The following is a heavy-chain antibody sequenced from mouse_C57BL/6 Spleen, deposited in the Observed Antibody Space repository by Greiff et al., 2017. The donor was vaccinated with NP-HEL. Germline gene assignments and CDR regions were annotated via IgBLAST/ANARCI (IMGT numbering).Heavy chain of an antibody. D-gene: IGHD2-12*01. CDR3: ARGGLSYYYFDY. J-gene: IGHJ2*01. CDR1: GYTFTSYW. CDR2: IDPSDSYT. Sequence: VQLQQSGAELVKPGASVKLSCKASGYTFTSYWMQWVKQRPGQGLEWIGEIDPSDSYTNYNQKFKGKATLTVDTSSSTAYMQLSSLTSEDSAVYYCARGGLSYYYFDYWGQGTTLTVSS. V-gene: IGHV1-50*01.